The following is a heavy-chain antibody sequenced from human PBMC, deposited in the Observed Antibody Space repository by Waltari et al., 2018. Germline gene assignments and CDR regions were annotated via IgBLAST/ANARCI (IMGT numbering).Heavy chain of an antibody. D-gene: IGHD3-10*01. Sequence: QGLEWMGCISAYNGNTNHAQKLQGRVTMTTDTSTSTAYMELRSLRSDDTAVYYCARSPAFGTLQDWYFDLWGRGTLVTVSS. CDR2: ISAYNGNT. J-gene: IGHJ2*01. CDR3: ARSPAFGTLQDWYFDL. V-gene: IGHV1-18*01.